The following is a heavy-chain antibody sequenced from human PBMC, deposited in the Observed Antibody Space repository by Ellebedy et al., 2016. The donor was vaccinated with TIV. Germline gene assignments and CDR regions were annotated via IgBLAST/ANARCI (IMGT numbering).Heavy chain of an antibody. J-gene: IGHJ4*02. CDR3: AREIDLADYFDY. CDR1: GGSMSSGDYY. Sequence: MPSETLSLTCTVSGGSMSSGDYYWSWIRQPPGKGLEWIGNIYYSGSTYYNPSLKSRVTISLDTSKNQFSLKLTSVTAADTAVYYCAREIDLADYFDYWGQGTLVTVSP. D-gene: IGHD3-22*01. V-gene: IGHV4-30-4*01. CDR2: IYYSGST.